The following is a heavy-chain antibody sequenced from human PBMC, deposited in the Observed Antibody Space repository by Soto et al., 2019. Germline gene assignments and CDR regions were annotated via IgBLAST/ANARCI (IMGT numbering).Heavy chain of an antibody. CDR1: GFSFSSYA. Sequence: GGSLRLSCAASGFSFSSYALNRVRQAPGKGLEWVSTISGRGGRAYYADSVKGRFTISRDNSKNALYLQLDSLRAEDTAVYYCAKDRSQGAVAGTSDFDYWGQGTLVTVSS. V-gene: IGHV3-23*01. CDR3: AKDRSQGAVAGTSDFDY. D-gene: IGHD6-19*01. CDR2: ISGRGGRA. J-gene: IGHJ4*02.